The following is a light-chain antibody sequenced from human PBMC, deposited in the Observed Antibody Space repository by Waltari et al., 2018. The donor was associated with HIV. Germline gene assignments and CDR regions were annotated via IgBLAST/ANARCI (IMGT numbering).Light chain of an antibody. CDR3: CSYAGSSTLV. J-gene: IGLJ2*01. CDR1: SSDVGSYNL. CDR2: EVS. V-gene: IGLV2-23*02. Sequence: QSALTQPASVSGSPGQSITISCTGTSSDVGSYNLVSWYQQHPGKAPKLIYEVSKRPSGVSNRFSGSKSGNTASLTISGLQAEDEADYYCCSYAGSSTLVFGGGTKLTVL.